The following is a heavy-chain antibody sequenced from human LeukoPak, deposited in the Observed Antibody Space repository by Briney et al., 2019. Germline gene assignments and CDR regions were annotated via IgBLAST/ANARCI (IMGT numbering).Heavy chain of an antibody. CDR1: GFTFSSYW. CDR2: IKQDGSEK. J-gene: IGHJ4*02. Sequence: PGGSLRLSCAASGFTFSSYWMSWVRQAPGKGLEWVANIKQDGSEKYYVDSVKGRFTISRDNSKNTLYLQMNSLRAEDTAVYYCARGIYDYVWGSYPLDYWGQGTLVTVSS. CDR3: ARGIYDYVWGSYPLDY. D-gene: IGHD3-16*02. V-gene: IGHV3-7*01.